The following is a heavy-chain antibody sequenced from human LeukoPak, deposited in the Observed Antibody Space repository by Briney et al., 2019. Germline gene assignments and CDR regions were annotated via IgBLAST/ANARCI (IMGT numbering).Heavy chain of an antibody. V-gene: IGHV4-61*01. Sequence: SETLSLACTVSGGSISSSSYYWSWIQQPPGKGLDWIGYIYYTGSTNYNPSLKSRVTISIDTSKNQFSLKLTSVTPADTAVYYCARGVYYSSALTFDYWGQGSLVTVSS. CDR1: GGSISSSSYY. J-gene: IGHJ4*02. D-gene: IGHD6-19*01. CDR3: ARGVYYSSALTFDY. CDR2: IYYTGST.